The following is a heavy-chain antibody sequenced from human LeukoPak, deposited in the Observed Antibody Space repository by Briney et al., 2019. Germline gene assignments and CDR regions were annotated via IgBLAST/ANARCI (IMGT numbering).Heavy chain of an antibody. CDR1: GFTFSSYG. J-gene: IGHJ6*03. V-gene: IGHV3-30*02. D-gene: IGHD5-12*01. CDR3: AKTRPIGNSGYVYYYYYYMDV. CDR2: IRYDGSNK. Sequence: GGSLRLSCAASGFTFSSYGMHWVRQAPGKGLEWVAFIRYDGSNKYYADSVKGRFTISRDNSKNTLYLQMNSLRAEDTAVYYCAKTRPIGNSGYVYYYYYYMDVWGKGTTVTVSS.